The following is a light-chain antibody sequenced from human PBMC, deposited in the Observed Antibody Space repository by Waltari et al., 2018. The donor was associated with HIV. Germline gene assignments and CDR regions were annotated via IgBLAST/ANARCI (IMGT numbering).Light chain of an antibody. CDR3: VLYMGGGIWV. J-gene: IGLJ3*02. V-gene: IGLV8-61*01. Sequence: QTVVTQEQSLSVSPGGTVTLTCGLNSGSVSTSYYPSWYQQTPGQTPRTLIYSTNTRSSGVPDRFSGSILGNKAALTITGAQADDESDYYCVLYMGGGIWVFGGGTKVTVL. CDR1: SGSVSTSYY. CDR2: STN.